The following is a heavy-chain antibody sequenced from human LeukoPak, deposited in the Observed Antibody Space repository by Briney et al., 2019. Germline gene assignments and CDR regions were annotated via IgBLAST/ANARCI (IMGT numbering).Heavy chain of an antibody. Sequence: GGSLRLSCAASGFTFSSYWMSWVRQAPEKGLEWVANIKEDGSEKNYVESVKGRFTISRDNAKNSLYLQTNSLRAEDTAVYYCARDESFEYSSGWYPSYYYYYMDVWGKGTTVTVSS. CDR2: IKEDGSEK. CDR3: ARDESFEYSSGWYPSYYYYYMDV. D-gene: IGHD6-19*01. J-gene: IGHJ6*03. CDR1: GFTFSSYW. V-gene: IGHV3-7*01.